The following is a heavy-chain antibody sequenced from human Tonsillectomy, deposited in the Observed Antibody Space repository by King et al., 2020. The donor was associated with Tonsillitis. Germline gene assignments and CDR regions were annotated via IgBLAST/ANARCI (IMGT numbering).Heavy chain of an antibody. D-gene: IGHD5-18*01. J-gene: IGHJ4*02. CDR1: GYTFTNCW. CDR3: ARSVTTAMAGDS. V-gene: IGHV5-10-1*03. CDR2: IDPSDSYT. Sequence: QLVQSGAEVKKPGESLRISCKGSGYTFTNCWISWVRQMPGKGLEWMGRIDPSDSYTNYSPSFQGHVTISADKSISTAYLQWSSLKASDTAIYYCARSVTTAMAGDSWGQGTLVTVSS.